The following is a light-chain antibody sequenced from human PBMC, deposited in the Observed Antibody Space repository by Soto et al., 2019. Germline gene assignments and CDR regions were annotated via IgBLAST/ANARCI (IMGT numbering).Light chain of an antibody. CDR3: SSYTTSTTYV. CDR2: EVS. CDR1: GSDVGSQNL. J-gene: IGLJ1*01. V-gene: IGLV2-14*02. Sequence: QSALAQPASVSGSPGQSITISCTGTGSDVGSQNLVSWYQQHPGKAPKLMIYEVSDRPSGVSHRFPGSKSGNTASLTISGLQAEDEADYYCSSYTTSTTYVFGTGTKVTVL.